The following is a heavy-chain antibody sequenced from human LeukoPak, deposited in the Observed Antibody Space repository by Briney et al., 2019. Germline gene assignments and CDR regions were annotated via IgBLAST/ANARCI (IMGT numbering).Heavy chain of an antibody. J-gene: IGHJ6*03. D-gene: IGHD3-10*01. CDR2: ISDSGST. V-gene: IGHV4-59*01. CDR1: GDSISIYY. Sequence: NPSETLSLTCTVSGDSISIYYWSWIRQPPGKGLEWIGYISDSGSTNYNPSLKSRVTISVDTSKRQFSLKLSSVTAADTAVYYYARYGSGRAYYYYMDVWGKGTTVTVSS. CDR3: ARYGSGRAYYYYMDV.